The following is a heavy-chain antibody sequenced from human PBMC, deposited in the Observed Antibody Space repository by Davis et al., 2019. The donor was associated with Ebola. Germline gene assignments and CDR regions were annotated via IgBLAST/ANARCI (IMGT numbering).Heavy chain of an antibody. V-gene: IGHV1-18*04. CDR3: ARFHPLARSGYYY. D-gene: IGHD3-3*01. Sequence: ASVKVSCKASGYSFGDFGVSWVRQAPGQGLEWMGRIATYNGKTDYVQNFQGRVIMTTDISTNTAYMELRGLTYDDTAVYYCARFHPLARSGYYYWGQGTLVTVSS. J-gene: IGHJ4*02. CDR2: IATYNGKT. CDR1: GYSFGDFG.